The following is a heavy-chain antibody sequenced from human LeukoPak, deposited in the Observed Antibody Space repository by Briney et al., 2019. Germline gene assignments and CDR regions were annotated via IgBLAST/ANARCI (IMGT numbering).Heavy chain of an antibody. Sequence: GGSLRLAWAASGFTLSRYAMRWVRQAAGKGREWVSTISGSGGSTYYADSVKGRFTISRDNSKNTLYLQMNSLRAEDTAVYYCAKDRDFWSGSFDYWGQGTLVPVSS. CDR2: ISGSGGST. V-gene: IGHV3-23*01. CDR1: GFTLSRYA. CDR3: AKDRDFWSGSFDY. D-gene: IGHD3-3*01. J-gene: IGHJ4*02.